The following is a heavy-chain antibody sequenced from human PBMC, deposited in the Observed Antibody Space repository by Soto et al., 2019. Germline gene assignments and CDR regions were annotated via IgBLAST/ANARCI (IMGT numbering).Heavy chain of an antibody. D-gene: IGHD4-17*01. CDR1: GGSISSSSYY. CDR2: IHYSGST. V-gene: IGHV4-39*02. J-gene: IGHJ4*02. Sequence: PSETLSLTCTVSGGSISSSSYYWGWIRQPPGKGLEWIGTIHYSGSTYNNPSLKSRFTISRDNAKNTLYLQMNSLRADDTAVYYCARGNYGGFDYWGQGTLVTVSS. CDR3: ARGNYGGFDY.